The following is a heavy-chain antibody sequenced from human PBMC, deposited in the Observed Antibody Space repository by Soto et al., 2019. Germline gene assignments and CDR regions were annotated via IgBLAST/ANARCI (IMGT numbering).Heavy chain of an antibody. CDR1: GFSFSSYH. V-gene: IGHV3-48*02. J-gene: IGHJ5*02. Sequence: EVQLLESGGGLVQPGGSLRLSCVASGFSFSSYHMNWVREAPGKGLEWVAFITYERTFTSYADSVTGTFTVSRDNATNFLYLQMTSPRDEDTAVYDCTTDMSPILRAHDHWGQGTLVTLSS. CDR3: TTDMSPILRAHDH. CDR2: ITYERTFT. D-gene: IGHD2-15*01.